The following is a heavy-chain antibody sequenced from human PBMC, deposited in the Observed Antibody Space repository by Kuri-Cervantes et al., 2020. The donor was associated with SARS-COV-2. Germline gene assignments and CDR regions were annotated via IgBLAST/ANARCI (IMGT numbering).Heavy chain of an antibody. CDR3: AVAVDYGDYQFDY. CDR2: IKQDGSEK. D-gene: IGHD4-17*01. V-gene: IGHV3-7*01. Sequence: LSLTCAASGFTFSSYWMSWVHQAPGKGLEWVANIKQDGSEKYYVDSVKGRFTISRDNAKNSLYLQMNSLRAEDTAVYYCAVAVDYGDYQFDYWGQGTLVTVSS. CDR1: GFTFSSYW. J-gene: IGHJ4*02.